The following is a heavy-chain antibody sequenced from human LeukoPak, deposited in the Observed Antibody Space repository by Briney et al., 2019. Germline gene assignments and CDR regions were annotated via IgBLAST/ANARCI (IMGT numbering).Heavy chain of an antibody. Sequence: PGGSLRLSCAASGFTFSSYWMSWVRQAPGKGLEWVANIKQDGSEKYYVDSVKGRFTISRDNAKNSLHLQMNSLRAEDTAVYYCARSRGPSYYYDSSGYPPGYWGQGTLVTVSS. CDR3: ARSRGPSYYYDSSGYPPGY. CDR1: GFTFSSYW. J-gene: IGHJ4*02. V-gene: IGHV3-7*01. CDR2: IKQDGSEK. D-gene: IGHD3-22*01.